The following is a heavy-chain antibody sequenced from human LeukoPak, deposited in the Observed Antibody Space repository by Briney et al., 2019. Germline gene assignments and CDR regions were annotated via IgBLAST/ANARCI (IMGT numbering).Heavy chain of an antibody. Sequence: PSETLSLTCTVSGGSISSHYWSWIRQPPGKGLEWIGYIYYSGSINYNPSLKSRVTISVDTSKNQFSLKLSSVTAADTAVYYCAGGHFWSANTIDYWGQGALVTVSS. CDR2: IYYSGSI. J-gene: IGHJ4*02. D-gene: IGHD3-3*02. CDR3: AGGHFWSANTIDY. V-gene: IGHV4-59*11. CDR1: GGSISSHY.